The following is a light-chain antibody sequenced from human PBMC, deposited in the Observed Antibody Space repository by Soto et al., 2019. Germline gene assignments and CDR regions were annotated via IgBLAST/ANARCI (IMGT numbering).Light chain of an antibody. CDR3: QQYGNSPLT. CDR2: GVS. CDR1: RSVGNNY. J-gene: IGKJ4*01. Sequence: EIVLTQSPGTLSLSPGERVTPSCRASRSVGNNYLAWYQQRPGQAPNLLIFGVSTRASATPDRFRGSGSGTYFTLTISRLEPDDFALYYCQQYGNSPLTFGGGTKVDIK. V-gene: IGKV3-20*01.